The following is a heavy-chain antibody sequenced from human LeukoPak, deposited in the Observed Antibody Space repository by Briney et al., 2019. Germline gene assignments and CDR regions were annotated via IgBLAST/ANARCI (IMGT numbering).Heavy chain of an antibody. CDR3: AQDFYGSGSYDY. V-gene: IGHV3-66*01. Sequence: PGGSLRLSCAASGFTVSSNYMSWVRQAPGKGLEWVSVIYSGGGTYYADSVKGRFTISRDNSKNTLYLQMNSLRAEDTAGYYCAQDFYGSGSYDYWGQGTLVTVST. D-gene: IGHD3-10*01. CDR1: GFTVSSNY. CDR2: IYSGGGT. J-gene: IGHJ4*02.